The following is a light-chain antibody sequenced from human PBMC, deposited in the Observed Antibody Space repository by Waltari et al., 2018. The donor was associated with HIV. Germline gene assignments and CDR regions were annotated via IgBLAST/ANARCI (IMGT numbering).Light chain of an antibody. CDR1: SSAGGSYNL. CDR2: EVS. J-gene: IGLJ2*01. CDR3: CSYAGSSTLV. Sequence: QSALTQPASVSGSPGQSITISCTGTSSAGGSYNLVSWYQQHPGKAPKLMIYEVSKRPSGVSNRFSGSKSGNTASLTISGLQAEDEAYYYCCSYAGSSTLVFGGGTKLTVL. V-gene: IGLV2-23*02.